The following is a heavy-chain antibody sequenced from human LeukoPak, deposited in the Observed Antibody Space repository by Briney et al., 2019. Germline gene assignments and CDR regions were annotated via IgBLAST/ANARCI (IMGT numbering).Heavy chain of an antibody. CDR2: INHSGST. D-gene: IGHD2-2*01. Sequence: PSETLSLTCAVYGGSFSGYYWSWIRQPPGKGLEWIGEINHSGSTNYNPSLKSRVTISVDTSKNQFSLKLSSVTAADTAAYYCARRRIVVVPFDPWGQGTLVTVSS. CDR3: ARRRIVVVPFDP. CDR1: GGSFSGYY. J-gene: IGHJ5*02. V-gene: IGHV4-34*01.